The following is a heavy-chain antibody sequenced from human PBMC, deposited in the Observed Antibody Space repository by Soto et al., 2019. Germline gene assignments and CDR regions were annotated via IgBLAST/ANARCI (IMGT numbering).Heavy chain of an antibody. CDR2: ISSSSSYI. D-gene: IGHD1-26*01. Sequence: GGSLRLSCAASGFTFSSYSMNWVRQAPGKGLEWVSSISSSSSYIYYADSVKGRFTISRDNAKNSLYLQMNGLRAEDTAVYYCARGEGLLNGFAPWGQGTLVTVSS. CDR3: ARGEGLLNGFAP. J-gene: IGHJ5*02. CDR1: GFTFSSYS. V-gene: IGHV3-21*01.